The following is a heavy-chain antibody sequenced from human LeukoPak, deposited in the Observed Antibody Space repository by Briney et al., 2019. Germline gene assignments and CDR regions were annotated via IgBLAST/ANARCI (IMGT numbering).Heavy chain of an antibody. V-gene: IGHV1-46*01. Sequence: ASEKVSCKASGGTFSSYAISWVRQAPGQGLEWMGIINPSGGSTSYAQKFQGRVTMTGDTSTSTVYMELSSLRSEDTAVYYCARAARSGSYFNWFDPWGQGTLVTVSS. CDR2: INPSGGST. D-gene: IGHD3-10*01. J-gene: IGHJ5*02. CDR3: ARAARSGSYFNWFDP. CDR1: GGTFSSYA.